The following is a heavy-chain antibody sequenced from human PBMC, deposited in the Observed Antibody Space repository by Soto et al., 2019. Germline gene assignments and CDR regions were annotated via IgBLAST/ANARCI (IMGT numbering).Heavy chain of an antibody. CDR3: ARDVAGYSSAKKVG. V-gene: IGHV1-69*12. J-gene: IGHJ4*02. D-gene: IGHD6-19*01. CDR2: IIPIFGTA. CDR1: GGTFSSYA. Sequence: QVQLVQSGAEMKKPGSSVKVSCKASGGTFSSYAISWVRQAPGQGLEWMGGIIPIFGTANYAQKFQGRVTITADESTSTDYMEGSSLRSEDTAVYYCARDVAGYSSAKKVGWGQGTLVTVSS.